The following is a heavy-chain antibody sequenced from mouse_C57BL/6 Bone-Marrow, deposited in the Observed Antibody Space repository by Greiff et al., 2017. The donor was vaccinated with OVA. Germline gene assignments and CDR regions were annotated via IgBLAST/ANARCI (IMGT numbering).Heavy chain of an antibody. Sequence: EVQLQQSGTVLARPGASVKMSCKTSGYTFTSYWMHWVQQRPGQGLEWIGAIYPGNSDTSYNQKFKGQAKLTAATAASTAYMELSSLTKEDSAFYYCTPYYSNWGFAYWGQGTLVTVSA. CDR2: IYPGNSDT. D-gene: IGHD2-5*01. J-gene: IGHJ3*01. V-gene: IGHV1-5*01. CDR1: GYTFTSYW. CDR3: TPYYSNWGFAY.